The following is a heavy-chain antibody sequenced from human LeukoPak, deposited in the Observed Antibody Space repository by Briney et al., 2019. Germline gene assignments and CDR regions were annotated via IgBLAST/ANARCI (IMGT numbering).Heavy chain of an antibody. CDR1: GGTFSSYG. CDR2: IIPIVGTT. CDR3: AKDSDGIGAIKKWYFDL. V-gene: IGHV1-69*05. J-gene: IGHJ2*01. D-gene: IGHD3-3*01. Sequence: GASVKVSCKASGGTFSSYGVSWVRQAPGQGLEWMGRIIPIVGTTNCAQKFQGRVTITTDESQRTVYMELRSMRSEDTAVYYCAKDSDGIGAIKKWYFDLWGRGTLVTVSS.